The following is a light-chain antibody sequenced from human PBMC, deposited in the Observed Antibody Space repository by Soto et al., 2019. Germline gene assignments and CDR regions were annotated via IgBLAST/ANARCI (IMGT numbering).Light chain of an antibody. V-gene: IGKV1-39*01. CDR2: ATF. Sequence: DISLTQSPSSLSASVGDSVTITCRASQTISRYLNWYQQRPGKAPSLLIYATFNLQTGVPSRFSGSGSGTDFTLTISSLQSEDFATYYCQQSYSIPRLTFGPGTRVEIK. J-gene: IGKJ3*01. CDR3: QQSYSIPRLT. CDR1: QTISRY.